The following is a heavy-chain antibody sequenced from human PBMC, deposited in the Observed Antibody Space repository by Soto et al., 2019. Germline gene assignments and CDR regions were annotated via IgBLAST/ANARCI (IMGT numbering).Heavy chain of an antibody. J-gene: IGHJ4*02. CDR3: ACGLITGRQYSGGWYYFDY. CDR1: GGSSSGYI. Sequence: AQTLSLTYDVSGGSSSGYIWTWIRQTPGKGLQWIGQINHSGSANYNPSLKSRVTISVHTSNSQFSLELSSVTAADTAVYYCACGLITGRQYSGGWYYFDYWGQGRQVT. CDR2: INHSGSA. D-gene: IGHD6-19*01. V-gene: IGHV4-34*01.